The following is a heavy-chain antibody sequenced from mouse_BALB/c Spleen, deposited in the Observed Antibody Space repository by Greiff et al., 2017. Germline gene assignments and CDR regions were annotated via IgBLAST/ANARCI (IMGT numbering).Heavy chain of an antibody. D-gene: IGHD2-4*01. V-gene: IGHV5-17*02. J-gene: IGHJ3*01. Sequence: DVKLQESGGGLVQPGGSRKLSCAASGFTFSSFGMHWVRQAPEKGLEWVAYISSGSSTIYYADTVKGRFTISRDNPKNTLFLQMTSLRSEDTAMYYCAREDDYDEGFAYWGQGTLVTVAA. CDR1: GFTFSSFG. CDR3: AREDDYDEGFAY. CDR2: ISSGSSTI.